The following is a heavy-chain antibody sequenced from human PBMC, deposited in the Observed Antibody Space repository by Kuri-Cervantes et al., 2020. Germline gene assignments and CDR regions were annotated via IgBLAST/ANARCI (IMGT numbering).Heavy chain of an antibody. Sequence: SQTLSLTCAVYGGSFSGYFWTWIRQPPGKGLVWIGSIYHSGSTYYNPSLKSRVTISVDTSKNQFSLKLSSVTAADTAVYYCARLGPPSNYYDSSGYPYCGQGTLVTVSS. D-gene: IGHD3-22*01. J-gene: IGHJ4*02. CDR2: IYHSGST. CDR1: GGSFSGYF. CDR3: ARLGPPSNYYDSSGYPY. V-gene: IGHV4-34*01.